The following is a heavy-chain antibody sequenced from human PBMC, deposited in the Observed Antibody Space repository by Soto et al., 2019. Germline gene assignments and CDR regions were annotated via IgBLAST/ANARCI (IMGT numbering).Heavy chain of an antibody. CDR2: INPSGST. D-gene: IGHD7-27*01. CDR1: GCSFGDYY. Sequence: XETLSLTCAVYGCSFGDYYWSWVRQPPGKGLAWIGDINPSGSTNYNPSLKGRVTLSIDTSKNQFSLELNSVTAADTAVYFCARGRTYRRTGHYRRDVFDHWGQGTLVTVSS. CDR3: ARGRTYRRTGHYRRDVFDH. J-gene: IGHJ5*02. V-gene: IGHV4-34*01.